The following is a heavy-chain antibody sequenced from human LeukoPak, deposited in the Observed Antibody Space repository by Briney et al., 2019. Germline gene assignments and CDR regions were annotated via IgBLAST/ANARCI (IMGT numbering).Heavy chain of an antibody. CDR1: GGSISSSGYY. V-gene: IGHV4-39*01. D-gene: IGHD5-24*01. J-gene: IGHJ4*02. Sequence: PSETLSLTCTVSGGSISSSGYYWGWVRQPPGKGLEWIASIYYSRSTSYNPSLRSRVTISVHTSKNQFSLKLSSVTAADTALYYCVRSRDGYNLLDYWGQGTLVTVSS. CDR3: VRSRDGYNLLDY. CDR2: IYYSRST.